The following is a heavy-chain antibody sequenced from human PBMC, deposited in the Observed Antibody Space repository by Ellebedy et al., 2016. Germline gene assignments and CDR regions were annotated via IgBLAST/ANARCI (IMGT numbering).Heavy chain of an antibody. J-gene: IGHJ3*02. CDR3: ARGLFDHRMAFDI. CDR1: GASFRGYY. Sequence: SETLSLTCAVYGASFRGYYWSWIRQPPGEGLEWIGEINHSGSFNYNPSLKSRVTISVDTSKNQFSVNLSSVTAADTAVYYCARGLFDHRMAFDIWGQGTMVTVS. D-gene: IGHD2-21*01. V-gene: IGHV4-34*01. CDR2: INHSGSF.